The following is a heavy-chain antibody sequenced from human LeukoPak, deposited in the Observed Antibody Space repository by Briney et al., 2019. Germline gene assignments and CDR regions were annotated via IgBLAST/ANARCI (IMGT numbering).Heavy chain of an antibody. CDR3: ARPGDHGDYFDH. V-gene: IGHV1-3*04. CDR2: INSGNGHT. J-gene: IGHJ4*02. Sequence: GASVKVSCKASGYIFTKYPTHWVRQAPGQRLEWMGYINSGNGHTKYSQRFQGRVTMTRDTSASTAYMELTSLTSEDTAVYYCARPGDHGDYFDHWGQGTLVSVSS. D-gene: IGHD4-17*01. CDR1: GYIFTKYP.